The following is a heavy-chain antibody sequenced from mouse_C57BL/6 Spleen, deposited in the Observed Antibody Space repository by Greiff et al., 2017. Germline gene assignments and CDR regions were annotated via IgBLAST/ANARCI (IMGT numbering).Heavy chain of an antibody. CDR1: GFTFSDYG. V-gene: IGHV5-17*01. Sequence: EVQGVESGGGLVKPGGSLKLSCAASGFTFSDYGMHWVRQAPEKGLEWVAYISSGSSTIYYADTVKGRFTISRDNAKHTLFLQMTSLRSEDTAMXYCARGTAYYCDDWGQGTTLTVSS. CDR2: ISSGSSTI. CDR3: ARGTAYYCDD. D-gene: IGHD3-3*01. J-gene: IGHJ2*01.